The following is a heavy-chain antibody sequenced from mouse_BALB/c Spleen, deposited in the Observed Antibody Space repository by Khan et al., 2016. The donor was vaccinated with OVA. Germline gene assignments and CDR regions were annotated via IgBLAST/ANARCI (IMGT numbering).Heavy chain of an antibody. V-gene: IGHV1-5*01. Sequence: VQLQQSGTVLVRPGASVKMPCKASGYTFTSYWMHWVKQRPGQGLEWIGDIYPGNTDTNYNQKFKGKAKLTAVTSTSTAYMELSSLTNEASAIYYCARRKWGDAWFAYWGQGTLVTVSA. J-gene: IGHJ3*01. CDR2: IYPGNTDT. CDR1: GYTFTSYW. CDR3: ARRKWGDAWFAY.